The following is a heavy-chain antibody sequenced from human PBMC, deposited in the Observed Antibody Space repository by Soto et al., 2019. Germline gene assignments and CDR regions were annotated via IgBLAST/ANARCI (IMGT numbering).Heavy chain of an antibody. Sequence: QLQQEQSGPEVKKPGSSVKVSCKASGRSFSSDGVSWVRQAPGQGLEWMGGIIPVFGNTKYVQRFQGRLTITADKSTSTVYMEMSSLSSEDTAVYFCARGQYYSSGSAATSYFYFGIDVWGQGTTVIVYS. J-gene: IGHJ6*02. CDR1: GRSFSSDG. V-gene: IGHV1-69*06. CDR3: ARGQYYSSGSAATSYFYFGIDV. CDR2: IIPVFGNT. D-gene: IGHD3-10*01.